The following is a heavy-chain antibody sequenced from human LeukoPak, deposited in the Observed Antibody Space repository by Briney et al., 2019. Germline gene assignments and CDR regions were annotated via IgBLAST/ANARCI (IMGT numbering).Heavy chain of an antibody. CDR2: ISGSGGST. D-gene: IGHD4-11*01. CDR1: GFTFSSYA. J-gene: IGHJ4*02. Sequence: PGRSLRLSCAASGFTFSSYAMSWVRQAPGKGLEWVSAISGSGGSTYYADSVKGRFTVSRDNSKNTLYLQMNSLIAEDTAVYYCAKGSNLFDYWGQGTLVTVSS. CDR3: AKGSNLFDY. V-gene: IGHV3-23*01.